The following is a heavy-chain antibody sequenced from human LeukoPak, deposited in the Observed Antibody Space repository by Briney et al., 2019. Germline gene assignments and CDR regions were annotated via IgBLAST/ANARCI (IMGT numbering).Heavy chain of an antibody. V-gene: IGHV4-30-4*08. D-gene: IGHD4-23*01. J-gene: IGHJ4*02. Sequence: PSQTLSLTCTVSGGSSSSGDYYWSWIRQPPGKGLEWIGYSYYSGSTYYNPSLKSRVTISVDTSKNQSSLKLSSVTAADTAVYYCARDYGGNPDSSYFDYWGQGTLVTVSS. CDR3: ARDYGGNPDSSYFDY. CDR2: SYYSGST. CDR1: GGSSSSGDYY.